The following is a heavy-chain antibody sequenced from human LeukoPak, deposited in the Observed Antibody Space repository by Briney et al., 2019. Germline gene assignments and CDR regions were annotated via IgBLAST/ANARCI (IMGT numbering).Heavy chain of an antibody. Sequence: ASVKVSCKASGGTLSSYAFSWMRQAPGQGLEWMGRITPIYDPVDYAQRFQGRVTITADESTNTVYMELNSLTFEDTAVYYCAREPLGCGGDCHFDYWGQGTLVTVSS. CDR3: AREPLGCGGDCHFDY. CDR2: ITPIYDPV. CDR1: GGTLSSYA. D-gene: IGHD2-21*02. J-gene: IGHJ4*02. V-gene: IGHV1-69*15.